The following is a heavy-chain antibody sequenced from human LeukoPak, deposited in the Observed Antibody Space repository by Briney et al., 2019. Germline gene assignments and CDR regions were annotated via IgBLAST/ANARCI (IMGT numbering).Heavy chain of an antibody. CDR3: ASGYYYDSSGYNGY. J-gene: IGHJ4*02. CDR2: IIPILGIA. CDR1: GGTFSSYA. Sequence: GSSVKVSCKASGGTFSSYAISWVRQAPGQGLEWMGRIIPILGIANYAQKFQGRVTITADKSTSTAYMELSSLRSEDTAVYYCASGYYYDSSGYNGYWGQGTLVTVSS. D-gene: IGHD3-22*01. V-gene: IGHV1-69*04.